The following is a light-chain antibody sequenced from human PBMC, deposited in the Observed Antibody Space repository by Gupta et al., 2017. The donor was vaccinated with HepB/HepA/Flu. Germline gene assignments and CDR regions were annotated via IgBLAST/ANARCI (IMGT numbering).Light chain of an antibody. J-gene: IGLJ2*01. CDR2: TNY. V-gene: IGLV1-44*01. CDR1: SSNIGTNT. Sequence: QSILTPPPSVSGTPGQRVTISCSGSSSNIGTNTVNWYQQLPGTAPKLLIYTNYQRPSGVPDRFSGSTPGTSASLAISGLQSEDEADYFCAAWDDSLNAVVFGGGTKLTVL. CDR3: AAWDDSLNAVV.